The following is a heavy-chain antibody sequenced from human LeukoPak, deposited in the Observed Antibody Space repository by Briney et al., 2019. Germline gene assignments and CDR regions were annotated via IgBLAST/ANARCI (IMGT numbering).Heavy chain of an antibody. J-gene: IGHJ6*02. Sequence: ASVKVSCKASGYTFTGYHMHWVRQAPGQGLEWMGRINPNSGDTNYAQKFQGRVAMTRDTSISTAYMELRSLRSDDTAVYYCARPGADCGSAGCYTYPYYGLDVWGQGTTVTVSS. CDR2: INPNSGDT. CDR3: ARPGADCGSAGCYTYPYYGLDV. V-gene: IGHV1-2*06. CDR1: GYTFTGYH. D-gene: IGHD2-2*02.